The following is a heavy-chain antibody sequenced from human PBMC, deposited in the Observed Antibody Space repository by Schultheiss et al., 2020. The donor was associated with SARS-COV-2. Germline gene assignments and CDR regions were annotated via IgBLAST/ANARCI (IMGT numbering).Heavy chain of an antibody. Sequence: GGSLRLSCAASGFTFSSYAMSWVRQAPGKGLEWVSAISGSGGSTYYADSVKGRFTISRDNAKNSLYLQMNSLRAEDTAVYYCARGYYYDSVDAFDIWGQGTMVTVSS. D-gene: IGHD3-22*01. J-gene: IGHJ3*02. CDR1: GFTFSSYA. CDR2: ISGSGGST. V-gene: IGHV3-23*01. CDR3: ARGYYYDSVDAFDI.